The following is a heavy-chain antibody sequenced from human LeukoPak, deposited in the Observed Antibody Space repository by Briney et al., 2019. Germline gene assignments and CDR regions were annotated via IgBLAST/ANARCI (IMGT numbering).Heavy chain of an antibody. J-gene: IGHJ6*03. D-gene: IGHD6-19*01. CDR2: IKQDGSEK. V-gene: IGHV3-7*01. CDR1: GFTVSSNY. Sequence: GGSLRLSCAASGFTVSSNYMSWVRQAPGKGLEWVANIKQDGSEKYYVDSVKGRFTISRDNAKNSLYLQMNSLRAEDTAVYYCAREGGAAVAGAYYYYYYMDVWGKGTTVTISS. CDR3: AREGGAAVAGAYYYYYYMDV.